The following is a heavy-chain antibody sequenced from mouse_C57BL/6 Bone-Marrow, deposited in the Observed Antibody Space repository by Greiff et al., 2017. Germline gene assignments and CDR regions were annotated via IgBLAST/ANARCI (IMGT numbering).Heavy chain of an antibody. CDR3: AGPSTVVAAGAGDY. D-gene: IGHD1-1*01. CDR1: GFTFSSYA. Sequence: EVKLLESGGGLVKPGGSLKLSCAASGFTFSSYAMSWVRQTPEKRLEWVATISAGGSCTYYPDNVKGRFTISSDNAKHNLYLQMSHLKSEDTAMYYCAGPSTVVAAGAGDYWGQGTSVTVSS. V-gene: IGHV5-4*03. CDR2: ISAGGSCT. J-gene: IGHJ4*01.